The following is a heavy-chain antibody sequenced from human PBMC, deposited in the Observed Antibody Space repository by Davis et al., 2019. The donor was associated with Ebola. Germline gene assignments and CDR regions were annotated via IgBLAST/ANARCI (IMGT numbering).Heavy chain of an antibody. CDR1: GDTFTSYA. Sequence: SVKVSCRASGDTFTSYAITWARPAPSRGHVLMGANMRSVGTASNAQRFQGRVTITADKSTSTAYMEVSSLRSEDTAVYYCARGADDFWSGGDYSHYDRDGWGLGTIVTVSS. J-gene: IGHJ6*02. V-gene: IGHV1-69*06. CDR3: ARGADDFWSGGDYSHYDRDG. CDR2: NMRSVGTA. D-gene: IGHD3-3*01.